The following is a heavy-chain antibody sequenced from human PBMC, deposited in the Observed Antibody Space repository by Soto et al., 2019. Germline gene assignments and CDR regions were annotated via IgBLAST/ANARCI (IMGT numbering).Heavy chain of an antibody. J-gene: IGHJ4*02. CDR2: IYYSGST. Sequence: LQLQESGPGLVMPSETLSLTCTVSGGSISSSSYYWGWIRQPPGKGREWIGSIYYSGSTYYNPSLKSRVTISVDTSKNQFSLKLSSVTAADTAVYYCARGVYYYDSSGYYRYGYFDYWGQGTLVTVSS. CDR3: ARGVYYYDSSGYYRYGYFDY. V-gene: IGHV4-39*01. D-gene: IGHD3-22*01. CDR1: GGSISSSSYY.